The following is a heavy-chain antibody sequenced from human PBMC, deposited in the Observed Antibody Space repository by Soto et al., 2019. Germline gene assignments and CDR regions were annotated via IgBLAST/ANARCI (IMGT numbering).Heavy chain of an antibody. D-gene: IGHD5-18*01. CDR3: ARDSIGYSYDDTNFDY. J-gene: IGHJ4*02. CDR1: GFTFSSYS. V-gene: IGHV3-21*01. Sequence: GGSLRLSCAASGFTFSSYSMNWVRQAPGKGLEWVSSISSSSSYIYYADSVKGRFTISRDNAKNSLYLQMNSLRAEDTAVYYCARDSIGYSYDDTNFDYWGQGTLVTVSS. CDR2: ISSSSSYI.